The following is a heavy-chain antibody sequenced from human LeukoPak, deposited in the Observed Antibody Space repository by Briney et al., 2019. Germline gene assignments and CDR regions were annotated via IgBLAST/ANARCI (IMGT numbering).Heavy chain of an antibody. CDR2: IYYSGST. Sequence: SETLSLTCTVSGGSISSSSYYWGWIRQPPGKGLEWIGSIYYSGSTYYNPSLKSRVTISVDTSKNQFSLKLSSVTAADTAVYYCASSYDSSGYYYYGMDVWGQGTTVTVSS. V-gene: IGHV4-39*07. CDR3: ASSYDSSGYYYYGMDV. CDR1: GGSISSSSYY. D-gene: IGHD3-22*01. J-gene: IGHJ6*02.